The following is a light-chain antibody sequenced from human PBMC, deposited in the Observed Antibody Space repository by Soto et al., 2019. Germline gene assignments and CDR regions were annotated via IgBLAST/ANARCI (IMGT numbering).Light chain of an antibody. CDR3: QSYDSSNWV. J-gene: IGLJ3*02. Sequence: FMLTQTHSVSESPGKTVTISCTRSSGSIASNYVQWYQQRPGSAPTTVIYEDNQRPSGVPDRFSGSIDSSSNSASLTISGVKTEDEADYYCQSYDSSNWVFGGGTKLTVL. CDR2: EDN. CDR1: SGSIASNY. V-gene: IGLV6-57*03.